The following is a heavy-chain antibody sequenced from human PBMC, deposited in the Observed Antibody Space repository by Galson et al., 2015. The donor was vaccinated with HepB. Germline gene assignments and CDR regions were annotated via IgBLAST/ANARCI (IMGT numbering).Heavy chain of an antibody. J-gene: IGHJ4*02. Sequence: PALVKPTQTLTLTCTFSGFSLSTSGMRVSWIRQPPGKALEWLARIDWGDGKFYRSFWKNRRTRPKGTSKNQVVLTMTNMDPVDTATYYCARMGPGRYFDYWGQGTLVTVSS. CDR2: IDWGDGK. CDR1: GFSLSTSGMR. V-gene: IGHV2-70*04. CDR3: ARMGPGRYFDY.